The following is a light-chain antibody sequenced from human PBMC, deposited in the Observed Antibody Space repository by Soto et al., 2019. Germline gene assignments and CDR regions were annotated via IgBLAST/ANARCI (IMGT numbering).Light chain of an antibody. CDR2: EVS. Sequence: QSALTQPASVSGSPGQSITISCTGTSSDVGSYNLVSWYQQHPGKAPKLMIYEVSKRPSGVSNRFSGSKSGNTASLTISGLQAEDEADYYGCSFVVFGTGTKLTVL. CDR3: CSFVV. V-gene: IGLV2-23*02. CDR1: SSDVGSYNL. J-gene: IGLJ1*01.